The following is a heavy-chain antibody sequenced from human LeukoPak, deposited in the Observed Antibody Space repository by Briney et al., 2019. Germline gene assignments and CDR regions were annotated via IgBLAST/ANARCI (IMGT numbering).Heavy chain of an antibody. CDR1: GGTFTSYA. J-gene: IGHJ6*04. CDR2: IIPIFGTA. D-gene: IGHD3-10*01. CDR3: ARHITMVRGVIGSYYYYGVDV. Sequence: SVKVSCKASGGTFTSYAISWVRQAPGQGLEWMGGIIPIFGTANYAQKFQGRVTITADKSTSTAYMELSSLRSEDTAVYYCARHITMVRGVIGSYYYYGVDVWGKGTTVTVSS. V-gene: IGHV1-69*06.